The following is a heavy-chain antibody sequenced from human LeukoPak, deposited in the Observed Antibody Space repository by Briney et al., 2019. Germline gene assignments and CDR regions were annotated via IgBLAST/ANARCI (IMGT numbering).Heavy chain of an antibody. J-gene: IGHJ6*03. CDR1: GYTFTGYY. CDR3: ARGVVAATFYYYMDV. V-gene: IGHV1-2*02. Sequence: GASVKVSCKPSGYTFTGYYIHWVPQAPGQGLEWMGWINPSSGGTNYPQNFQGRVTMTRDTSLSTAYMEVSGLRSDDTAVYYCARGVVAATFYYYMDVWGKGTTVTVSS. D-gene: IGHD2-15*01. CDR2: INPSSGGT.